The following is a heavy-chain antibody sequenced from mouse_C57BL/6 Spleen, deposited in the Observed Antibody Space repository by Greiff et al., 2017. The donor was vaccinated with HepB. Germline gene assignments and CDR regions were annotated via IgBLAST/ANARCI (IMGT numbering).Heavy chain of an antibody. V-gene: IGHV5-17*01. CDR2: ISSGSSTI. J-gene: IGHJ4*01. D-gene: IGHD2-2*01. CDR1: GFTFSDYG. CDR3: ARPGLPGAMDY. Sequence: EVQLQESGGGLVKPGGSLKLSCAASGFTFSDYGMHWVRQAPEKGLEWVAYISSGSSTIYYADTVKGRFTISRDNAKNTLFLQMTSLRSEDTAMYYCARPGLPGAMDYWGQGTSVTVSS.